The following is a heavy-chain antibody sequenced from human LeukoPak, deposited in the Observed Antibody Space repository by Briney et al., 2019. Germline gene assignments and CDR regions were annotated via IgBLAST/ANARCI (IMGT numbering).Heavy chain of an antibody. Sequence: ASVKVSCKASGGTFSSYAISWVRQAPGQGLEWMGGIIPIFGTANYALKFQGRVTITADESTSTAYMELSSLRSEDTAVYYCARPGLRWPDAFDIWGQGTMVTVSS. V-gene: IGHV1-69*01. CDR3: ARPGLRWPDAFDI. D-gene: IGHD4-23*01. CDR1: GGTFSSYA. J-gene: IGHJ3*02. CDR2: IIPIFGTA.